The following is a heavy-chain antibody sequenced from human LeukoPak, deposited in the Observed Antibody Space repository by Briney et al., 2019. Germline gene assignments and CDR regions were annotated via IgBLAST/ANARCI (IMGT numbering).Heavy chain of an antibody. V-gene: IGHV4-34*01. D-gene: IGHD2-15*01. CDR1: GGSLSGYY. CDR3: ARRGTAYCRGGNCYSDKYFDY. Sequence: PSETLSLTCAVYGGSLSGYYWTWICQTPGKGLEWIGEINYSGNTNYNRSLKSRVTISADTSKNQFSLRLSSVTAADTAVYYCARRGTAYCRGGNCYSDKYFDYWGQGTQVTVSS. CDR2: INYSGNT. J-gene: IGHJ4*02.